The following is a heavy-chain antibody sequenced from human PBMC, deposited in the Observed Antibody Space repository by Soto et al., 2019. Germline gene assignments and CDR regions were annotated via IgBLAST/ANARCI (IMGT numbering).Heavy chain of an antibody. CDR3: ARGQRFSDWFDP. D-gene: IGHD6-25*01. V-gene: IGHV4-4*07. Sequence: SETLSLTCTVSSGAIGSHYWTWIRQPAGKGLEWIGRIYSSGSTKYNPSLQSRVTMSLDTSKNQFSLRLESVTAADTAVYYCARGQRFSDWFDPWGQGTLVTVSS. CDR1: SGAIGSHY. CDR2: IYSSGST. J-gene: IGHJ5*02.